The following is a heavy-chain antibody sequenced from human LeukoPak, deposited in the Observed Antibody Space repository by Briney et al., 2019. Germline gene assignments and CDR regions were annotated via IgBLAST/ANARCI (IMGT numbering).Heavy chain of an antibody. Sequence: ASVKVSCKASGYTFTGYYMHWVRQAPGQGLEWMGWINPNSGGTNYAQKFQGRVTMTRDTSISTAYMELSRLRSDDTAVYYCARAVPAAISWFDPWGQGTLVTVSS. CDR2: INPNSGGT. CDR1: GYTFTGYY. D-gene: IGHD2-2*02. J-gene: IGHJ5*02. V-gene: IGHV1-2*02. CDR3: ARAVPAAISWFDP.